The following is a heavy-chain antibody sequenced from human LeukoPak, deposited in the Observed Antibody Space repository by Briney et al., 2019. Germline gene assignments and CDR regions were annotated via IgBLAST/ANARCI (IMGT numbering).Heavy chain of an antibody. J-gene: IGHJ4*02. CDR3: AKWGDYDVLTGYYVSDY. D-gene: IGHD3-9*01. V-gene: IGHV3-74*01. Sequence: PGGSLRLSCAASGFTFSSYWMHWVRQAPGKGLVWVSRVNSDGSSTGYADSVKGRFTISRDNSKNTLYLQMNSLRAEDTAVYYCAKWGDYDVLTGYYVSDYWGQGTLVTVSS. CDR1: GFTFSSYW. CDR2: VNSDGSST.